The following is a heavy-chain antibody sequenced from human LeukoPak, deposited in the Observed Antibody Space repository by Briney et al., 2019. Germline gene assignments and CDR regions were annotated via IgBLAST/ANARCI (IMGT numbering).Heavy chain of an antibody. J-gene: IGHJ4*02. CDR1: GYTFTGYY. V-gene: IGHV1-2*02. D-gene: IGHD3-22*01. CDR2: INPNSGGT. CDR3: ACRGYYYDSSGYYFDY. Sequence: GASVKVSCKASGYTFTGYYMHWERQAPGQGLEWMGWINPNSGGTNYAQKFQGRVTMTRDTSISTAYMELSRLRSDDTAVYYCACRGYYYDSSGYYFDYWGQGTLVTVFS.